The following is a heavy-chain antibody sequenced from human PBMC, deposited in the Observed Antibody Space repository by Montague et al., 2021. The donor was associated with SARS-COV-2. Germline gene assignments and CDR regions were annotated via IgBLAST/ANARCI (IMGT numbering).Heavy chain of an antibody. J-gene: IGHJ4*02. Sequence: SETLSLTCTVSGGSIETYSWTWIRQPPGKGLEWIGYNYYTRRTTYNPSLSSRDTISVDTSKNQFSLKLDSVTAADTAVYYCARTTHLYSDESYGHQYFFDDWGRGTLVTVSS. CDR1: GGSIETYS. CDR3: ARTTHLYSDESYGHQYFFDD. D-gene: IGHD4-17*01. CDR2: NYYTRRT. V-gene: IGHV4-59*01.